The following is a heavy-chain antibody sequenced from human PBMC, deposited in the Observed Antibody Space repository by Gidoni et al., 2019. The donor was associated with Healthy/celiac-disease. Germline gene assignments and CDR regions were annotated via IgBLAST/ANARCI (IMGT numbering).Heavy chain of an antibody. D-gene: IGHD3-22*01. CDR1: GGSISSSNW. CDR3: ARGIYYYDSSGTDAFDI. Sequence: GTLSITCAVSGGSISSSNWWSWVRQPPGKGLEWIGEIYHSGSTNYNPSLKSRVTISVDKSKNQFSLKLSSVTAADTAVYYCARGIYYYDSSGTDAFDIWGQGTMVTVSS. V-gene: IGHV4-4*02. CDR2: IYHSGST. J-gene: IGHJ3*02.